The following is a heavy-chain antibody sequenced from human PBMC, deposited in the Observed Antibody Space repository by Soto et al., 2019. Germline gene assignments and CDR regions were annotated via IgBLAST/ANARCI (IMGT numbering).Heavy chain of an antibody. D-gene: IGHD6-6*01. Sequence: EVQLVESGGGLVQPGRSLRLSCAASGFTFDDYAMHWVRQAPGKGLEWVSGISWNSGSIGYADSVKGRFTISRDNAKNSLYLQMNSLRAEDTALYYCAKDIGRSSSSPYYYYYMDVWGKGTTVTVSS. V-gene: IGHV3-9*01. CDR2: ISWNSGSI. J-gene: IGHJ6*03. CDR1: GFTFDDYA. CDR3: AKDIGRSSSSPYYYYYMDV.